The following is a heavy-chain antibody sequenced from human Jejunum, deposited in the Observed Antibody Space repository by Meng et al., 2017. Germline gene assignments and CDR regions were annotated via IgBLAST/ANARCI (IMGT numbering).Heavy chain of an antibody. CDR1: GGSISSDY. J-gene: IGHJ6*02. CDR3: ARDILTGRYGMDV. D-gene: IGHD3-9*01. CDR2: IYYSGNT. Sequence: SETLSLTCTVSGGSISSDYWIWIRQPPGKGLEWIGYIYYSGNTNYNPSIKSRVTISLDTSKNQFSLKLSSVTAADTAVYYCARDILTGRYGMDVWGQGTTVTVSS. V-gene: IGHV4-59*01.